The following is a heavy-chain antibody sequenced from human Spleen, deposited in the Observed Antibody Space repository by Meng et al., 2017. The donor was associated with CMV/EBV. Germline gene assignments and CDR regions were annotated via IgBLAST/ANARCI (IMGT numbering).Heavy chain of an antibody. J-gene: IGHJ4*02. CDR2: IYHSGST. V-gene: IGHV4-4*02. Sequence: VQGQDAGPGLATPSGTLSLTCAVSGGSLSSRNWWSWVRQPPGKGLEWIGEIYHSGSTNYNPSLKSRVTISVDESKNQFSLRLSSVTAADTAVYYCARVGAYCGGDCYHPRWGQGTLVTVSS. CDR3: ARVGAYCGGDCYHPR. CDR1: GGSLSSRNW. D-gene: IGHD2-21*02.